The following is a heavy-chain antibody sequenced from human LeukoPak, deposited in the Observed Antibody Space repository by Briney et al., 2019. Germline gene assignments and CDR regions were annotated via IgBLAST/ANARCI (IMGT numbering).Heavy chain of an antibody. D-gene: IGHD3-22*01. V-gene: IGHV3-23*01. CDR3: AKEFDSSGYFDD. CDR1: GFTFGNNA. CDR2: ISGSGNST. J-gene: IGHJ4*02. Sequence: PGGSLRLSCAASGFTFGNNAMTWVRQSPGKGLEWVSAISGSGNSTYYADSVKGRFTISRDNSKNTLYLQMNSLRAQDTAVYYCAKEFDSSGYFDDWGQGTLVTVSS.